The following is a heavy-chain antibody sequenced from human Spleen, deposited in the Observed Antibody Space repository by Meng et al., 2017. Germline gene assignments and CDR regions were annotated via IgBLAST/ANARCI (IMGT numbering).Heavy chain of an antibody. CDR1: GGSFSDYY. V-gene: IGHV4-34*01. J-gene: IGHJ4*01. CDR2: ITHSGST. CDR3: ARGPTTMAHDFDY. D-gene: IGHD4-11*01. Sequence: GSLRLSCAVSGGSFSDYYWSWIRQPPGKGLEWIGEITHSGSTNYNPSLESRATISVDTSQNNLSLKLSSVTAADSAVYYCARGPTTMAHDFDYWGQGTPVTVSS.